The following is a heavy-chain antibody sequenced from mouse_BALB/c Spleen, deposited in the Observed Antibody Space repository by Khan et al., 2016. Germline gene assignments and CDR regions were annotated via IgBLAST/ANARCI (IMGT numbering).Heavy chain of an antibody. CDR1: GFTFNTYA. CDR2: IRSKSNNYAT. V-gene: IGHV10-1*02. CDR3: VRPSFYYCSSHWYFDV. J-gene: IGHJ1*01. Sequence: EVQLVESGGGLVQPKGSLKLSCAASGFTFNTYAMNWVRQAPGKGLEWVARIRSKSNNYATYYADSVKDRFTIYRDDSQSMIYLQMNNLKTEDTAMYYCVRPSFYYCSSHWYFDVWGPGTTVTVSS. D-gene: IGHD1-1*01.